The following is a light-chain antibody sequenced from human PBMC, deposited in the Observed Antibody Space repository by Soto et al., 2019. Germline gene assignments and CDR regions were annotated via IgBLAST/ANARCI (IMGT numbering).Light chain of an antibody. J-gene: IGKJ1*01. Sequence: DIVLTQSPDSLAVSLGERATINCKSSQSVLYSASNKNYLAWYQQKPGQPPKLLIYWASTRESGVPDRFSGSGSRTDFTLTISSLQAEDVAVYYCQQYYNTPWTFGQGTKEEIK. CDR2: WAS. CDR3: QQYYNTPWT. V-gene: IGKV4-1*01. CDR1: QSVLYSASNKNY.